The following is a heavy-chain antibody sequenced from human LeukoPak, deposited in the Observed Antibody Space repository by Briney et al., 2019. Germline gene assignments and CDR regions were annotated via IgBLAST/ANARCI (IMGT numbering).Heavy chain of an antibody. CDR1: GGSISSGGYS. D-gene: IGHD3-22*01. V-gene: IGHV4-30-2*01. Sequence: PSQTLSLTCAVSGGSISSGGYSWSWIRQPPGKGLEWIGYIYHSGSTYYNPSLKSRVTISVDRSKNQFSLKLSSVTAADTAVYYCASNPRNSSGYYFPFDYWGQGTLVTVSS. CDR2: IYHSGST. J-gene: IGHJ4*02. CDR3: ASNPRNSSGYYFPFDY.